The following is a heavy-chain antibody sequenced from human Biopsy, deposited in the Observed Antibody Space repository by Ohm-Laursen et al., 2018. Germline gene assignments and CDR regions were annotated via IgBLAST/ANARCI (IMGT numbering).Heavy chain of an antibody. CDR1: GGSISSYQ. V-gene: IGHV4-59*01. CDR3: ARGEAGVYDALDI. CDR2: LYNTGGT. J-gene: IGHJ3*02. D-gene: IGHD5/OR15-5a*01. Sequence: GTLSLTCTVSGGSISSYQWTWIRQPPGKGLEWIGYLYNTGGTNYNPSLKSRVTISVAVDTSKSQFSLGLSSVIAADTAMYYCARGEAGVYDALDIWGQGTMVIVSS.